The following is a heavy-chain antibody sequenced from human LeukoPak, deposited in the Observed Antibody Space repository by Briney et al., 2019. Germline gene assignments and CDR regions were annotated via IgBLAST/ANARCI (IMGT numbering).Heavy chain of an antibody. Sequence: VASVKVSCKASRGTFSSYAISWVRQAPGQGLEWMGGIIPIFGTANYAQKFQGRVTITADESTSTAYMELSSLRSEDTAVYYCARASGIAVAGTSVRFDPWGQGTLVTVSS. CDR3: ARASGIAVAGTSVRFDP. CDR1: RGTFSSYA. V-gene: IGHV1-69*01. CDR2: IIPIFGTA. D-gene: IGHD6-19*01. J-gene: IGHJ5*02.